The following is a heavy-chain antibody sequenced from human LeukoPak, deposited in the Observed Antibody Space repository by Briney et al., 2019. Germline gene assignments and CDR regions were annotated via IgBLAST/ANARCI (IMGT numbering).Heavy chain of an antibody. Sequence: SETLSLTCTVSGGSISPYYWSWIRQPPGKGLEWIGYIHYSGSTNYNPSLKSRVTISVDTSKNQFSLRLSSVTAADTAVYYCARVQADGYSDPWGQGTMVTVSS. CDR2: IHYSGST. D-gene: IGHD5-24*01. J-gene: IGHJ3*01. CDR1: GGSISPYY. V-gene: IGHV4-59*01. CDR3: ARVQADGYSDP.